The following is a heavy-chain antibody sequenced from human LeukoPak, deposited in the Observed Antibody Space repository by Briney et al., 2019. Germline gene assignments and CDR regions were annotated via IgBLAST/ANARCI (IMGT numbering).Heavy chain of an antibody. D-gene: IGHD3-10*01. V-gene: IGHV3-33*01. CDR2: IWYDGSNK. J-gene: IGHJ5*02. CDR1: GFTFSSYG. CDR3: ARDNSDRGAFNWFDP. Sequence: PGGSLRLSCAASGFTFSSYGMHWVRQAPGKGLEWVAVIWYDGSNKYYADSVKGRFTISRDNSKNTLYLQMNSLRAEDTAVYYCARDNSDRGAFNWFDPWGQGTLVTVSS.